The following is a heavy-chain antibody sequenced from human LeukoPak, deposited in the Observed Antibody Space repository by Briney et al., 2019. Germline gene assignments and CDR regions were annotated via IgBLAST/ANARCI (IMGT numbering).Heavy chain of an antibody. CDR3: ARVIMWGYCSSTSCYADAFDI. Sequence: GGSLRLSCAASGFTFSSYAMSWVRQAPGKGLEWVSAISGSGGSTYYADSVKGRFTISRDNSKNTLYLQMNSLRAEDTAVYYCARVIMWGYCSSTSCYADAFDIWGQGTMVTVSS. V-gene: IGHV3-23*01. CDR1: GFTFSSYA. D-gene: IGHD2-2*01. CDR2: ISGSGGST. J-gene: IGHJ3*02.